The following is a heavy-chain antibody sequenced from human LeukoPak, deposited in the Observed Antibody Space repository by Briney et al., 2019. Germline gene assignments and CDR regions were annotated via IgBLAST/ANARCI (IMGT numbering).Heavy chain of an antibody. D-gene: IGHD1-26*01. CDR1: GFTFISHW. Sequence: GGSLRLSCAASGFTFISHWMHWVRQTPGKGLVWVSRIKSDGSSVDYADSVKGRFTISRDNAKNTLYLQMNSLRAEDMAVYYCVRDGVGAPPFDYWGQGALVTVSS. V-gene: IGHV3-74*01. J-gene: IGHJ4*02. CDR2: IKSDGSSV. CDR3: VRDGVGAPPFDY.